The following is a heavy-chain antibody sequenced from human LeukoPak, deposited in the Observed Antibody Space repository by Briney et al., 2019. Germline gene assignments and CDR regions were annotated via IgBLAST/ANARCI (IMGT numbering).Heavy chain of an antibody. CDR3: AKESSYYYDSSGYHYYFDY. D-gene: IGHD3-22*01. J-gene: IGHJ4*02. Sequence: GGSLRLSCAASGFTFSSYAMSWVRQAPGKGLEWVSAISGSGGSTYYADSVKGRFTISRDNSMNTLYLQMNSLRAEDTAVYYCAKESSYYYDSSGYHYYFDYWGQGTLVTVSS. V-gene: IGHV3-23*01. CDR2: ISGSGGST. CDR1: GFTFSSYA.